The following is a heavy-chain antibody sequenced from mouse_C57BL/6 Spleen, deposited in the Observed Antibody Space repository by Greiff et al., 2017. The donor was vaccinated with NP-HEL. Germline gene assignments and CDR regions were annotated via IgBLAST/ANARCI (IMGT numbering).Heavy chain of an antibody. Sequence: EADGGLVQPKGSLKLSCAASGFSFNTYAMNWVRQAPGKGLEWVARIRSKSNNYATYYADSVKDRFTISRDDSESMLYLQMNNLKTEDTAMYYCVRQSLTGLDYWGQGTTLTVSS. J-gene: IGHJ2*01. V-gene: IGHV10-1*01. D-gene: IGHD4-1*01. CDR2: IRSKSNNYAT. CDR3: VRQSLTGLDY. CDR1: GFSFNTYA.